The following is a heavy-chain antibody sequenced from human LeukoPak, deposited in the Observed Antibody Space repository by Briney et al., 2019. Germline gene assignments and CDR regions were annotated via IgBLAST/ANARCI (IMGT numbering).Heavy chain of an antibody. Sequence: SETLSLTCTVSGGSISSYYWSWIRQPPGKGLEWIGYIYYSGSTNYNPSLKSRVTISVDTSKNQFSLKLSSVTAADTAVYYCARAHDFWSGYPYFDYWGQGTLVTVSS. CDR2: IYYSGST. CDR1: GGSISSYY. J-gene: IGHJ4*02. CDR3: ARAHDFWSGYPYFDY. D-gene: IGHD3-3*01. V-gene: IGHV4-59*08.